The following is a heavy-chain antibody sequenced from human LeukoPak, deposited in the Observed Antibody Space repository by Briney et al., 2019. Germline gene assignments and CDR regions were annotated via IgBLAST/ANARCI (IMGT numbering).Heavy chain of an antibody. J-gene: IGHJ5*02. CDR3: ARDGGTYGDHWLWFDP. CDR1: GGSISSYY. Sequence: SETLSLTCTVSGGSISSYYWSWIRQPAGKGLEWIGRIYTSGSTNYNPSLKSRVTMSVDTSKNQFSLKLSSVTAADTAVYYCARDGGTYGDHWLWFDPWGQGTLVTVSS. CDR2: IYTSGST. D-gene: IGHD4-17*01. V-gene: IGHV4-4*07.